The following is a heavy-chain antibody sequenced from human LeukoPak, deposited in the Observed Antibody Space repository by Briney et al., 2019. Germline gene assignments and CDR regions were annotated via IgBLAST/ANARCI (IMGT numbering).Heavy chain of an antibody. V-gene: IGHV3-23*01. CDR3: AKPISGGLAVTADWFHP. Sequence: GGSLRLSCAASQFTFSTYAMNWVRQPPGKGLEWVSTINANSGTTSYAASVRGRFSISRDNSKNTLYLQLNTLRADDTATYYCAKPISGGLAVTADWFHPWGQGTLVVVSS. CDR1: QFTFSTYA. CDR2: INANSGTT. D-gene: IGHD6-19*01. J-gene: IGHJ5*01.